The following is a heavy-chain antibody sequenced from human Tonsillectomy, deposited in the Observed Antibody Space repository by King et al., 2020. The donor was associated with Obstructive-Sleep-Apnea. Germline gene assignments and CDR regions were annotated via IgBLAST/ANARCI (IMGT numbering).Heavy chain of an antibody. V-gene: IGHV1-3*01. D-gene: IGHD3-22*01. CDR1: GYTFTSYA. J-gene: IGHJ4*02. CDR3: ARDLNYYDSSGYSD. CDR2: INAGNGNT. Sequence: QLVQSGAEVKKPGASVKVSCKASGYTFTSYAMHWVRQAPGQRLEWMGWINAGNGNTKYSQKFQGRVTITRDTSASTAYMELSSLRSEDTAVYYCARDLNYYDSSGYSDWGQGTLVTVSS.